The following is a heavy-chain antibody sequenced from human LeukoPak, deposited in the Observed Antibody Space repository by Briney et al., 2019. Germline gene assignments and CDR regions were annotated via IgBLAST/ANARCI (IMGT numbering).Heavy chain of an antibody. D-gene: IGHD4-17*01. CDR1: GYTFTSYY. V-gene: IGHV1-46*01. J-gene: IGHJ4*02. CDR2: INPSGGST. Sequence: ASVKVSCKASGYTFTSYYMHWVRQAPGQGLEWMGIINPSGGSTSYAQKFQGRVTMTRDTSTSTVYMELSSLRSEDTAVYYCARAVTLDDYGDWLFDYWGQGTLVTVSP. CDR3: ARAVTLDDYGDWLFDY.